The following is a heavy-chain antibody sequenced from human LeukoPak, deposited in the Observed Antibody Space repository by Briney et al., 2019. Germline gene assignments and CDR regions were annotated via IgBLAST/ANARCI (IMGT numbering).Heavy chain of an antibody. CDR3: VRIDNY. CDR1: GGSINTYY. J-gene: IGHJ4*02. CDR2: IYYTGST. Sequence: PSETLSLTCSVSGGSINTYYWSWIRQTPGKGLEWIGFIYYTGSTNYNPSLKSRVTISVDTSKNQFSLKLSSVTAADTAVYYCVRIDNYWGQGTLVTVSS. D-gene: IGHD2-15*01. V-gene: IGHV4-59*12.